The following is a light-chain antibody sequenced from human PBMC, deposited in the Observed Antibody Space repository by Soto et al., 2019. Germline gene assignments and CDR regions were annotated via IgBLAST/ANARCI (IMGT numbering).Light chain of an antibody. Sequence: DIQMTQSPSTLSASVGDRATLPCRASERISGRLAWYQHKPGKAPKLLIYDASSLDSEVPARFSGRGSGTEFTLTISSLQSDDFATYYCQQYKSYPRTFGQGTKVDIK. J-gene: IGKJ1*01. V-gene: IGKV1-5*01. CDR1: ERISGR. CDR2: DAS. CDR3: QQYKSYPRT.